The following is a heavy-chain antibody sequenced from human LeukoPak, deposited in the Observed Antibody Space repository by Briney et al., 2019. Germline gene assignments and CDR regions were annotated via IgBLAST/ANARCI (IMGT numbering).Heavy chain of an antibody. Sequence: SVKVSCKASGGTFSSYAISWVRQAPGQGLEWMGGIIPIFGTANYAQKFQGRVTITADESTSTAYMELSSLRSEDTAVYYCARVHNYDYYYYYYMDVWGKGTTVTVSS. V-gene: IGHV1-69*13. J-gene: IGHJ6*03. CDR1: GGTFSSYA. CDR3: ARVHNYDYYYYYYMDV. CDR2: IIPIFGTA. D-gene: IGHD4-11*01.